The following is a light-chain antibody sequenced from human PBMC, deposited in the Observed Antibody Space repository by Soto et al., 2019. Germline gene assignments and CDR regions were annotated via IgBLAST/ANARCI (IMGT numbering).Light chain of an antibody. V-gene: IGKV3-20*01. J-gene: IGKJ2*01. CDR2: GAS. CDR3: QQYGSTSYT. CDR1: QSVSSSY. Sequence: EIVLTQSPGTLSLSPGERATLSCRASQSVSSSYLSWYQQKPGQAPSLLIYGASSMATGIPDRFSGSGSGTDFTLTISRLGPEDFAVYYCQQYGSTSYTFGQGTKLEIK.